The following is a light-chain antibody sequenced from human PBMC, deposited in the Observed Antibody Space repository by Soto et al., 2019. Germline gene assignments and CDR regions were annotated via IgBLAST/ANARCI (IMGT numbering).Light chain of an antibody. CDR3: SSRAKSSTHLV. V-gene: IGLV2-14*01. Sequence: QSVLTQPASVSGSPGQSITISCTGTSSDVGGYNYVSWYQQHPGKAPKLMIYDVSNRPSGVSNRFSGSKSGNTASLTISGLQAEYEAYYYCSSRAKSSTHLVFGRRT. CDR2: DVS. J-gene: IGLJ2*01. CDR1: SSDVGGYNY.